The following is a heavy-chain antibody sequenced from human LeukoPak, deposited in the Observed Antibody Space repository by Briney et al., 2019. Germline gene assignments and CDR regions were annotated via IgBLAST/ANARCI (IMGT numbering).Heavy chain of an antibody. J-gene: IGHJ4*02. Sequence: ASVKVSCKASGGTFNRYGITWVRQAPGQGLEWMGRIIPILNITNYAQKFQGRVTITADKSTSTAYTELSSLRSEDTAVYYCARYSSGSSPNFDYWGQGTLVTVSS. CDR3: ARYSSGSSPNFDY. D-gene: IGHD1-26*01. V-gene: IGHV1-69*04. CDR1: GGTFNRYG. CDR2: IIPILNIT.